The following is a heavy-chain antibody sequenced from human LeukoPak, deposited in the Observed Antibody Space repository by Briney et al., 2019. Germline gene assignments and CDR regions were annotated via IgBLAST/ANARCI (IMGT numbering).Heavy chain of an antibody. J-gene: IGHJ4*02. CDR3: ATSSPRNYFDH. D-gene: IGHD1-14*01. V-gene: IGHV3-33*01. CDR2: IWYDGSQR. CDR1: GFIFSTYG. Sequence: GGPLRLSCVASGFIFSTYGLHWVRQPPGRGLEWVAVIWYDGSQRYYADSVKGRFTISRDDSQNTIYLQMDSLRAEDTAVYYCATSSPRNYFDHWGQGTLVTVSS.